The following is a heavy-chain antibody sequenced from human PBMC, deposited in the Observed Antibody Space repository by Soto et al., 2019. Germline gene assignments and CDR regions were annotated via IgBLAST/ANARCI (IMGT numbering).Heavy chain of an antibody. J-gene: IGHJ5*02. CDR1: GFTFSDYY. D-gene: IGHD5-12*01. V-gene: IGHV3-11*06. Sequence: QVQLVESGGGLVKPGGSLRLSCAASGFTFSDYYMSWIRQAPGKGLEWVSYISSSSSYTNYADSVKGRFTISRDNAKNSLYLQMNRLRAEDTAVYYCARDSRWLRSQNWFDPWGQGTLVTVSS. CDR2: ISSSSSYT. CDR3: ARDSRWLRSQNWFDP.